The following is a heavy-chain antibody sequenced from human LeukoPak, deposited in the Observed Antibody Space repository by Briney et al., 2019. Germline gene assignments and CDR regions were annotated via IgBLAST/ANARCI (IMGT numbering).Heavy chain of an antibody. V-gene: IGHV4-34*01. D-gene: IGHD1-26*01. CDR3: ARGLGELLLSGYYFDY. J-gene: IGHJ4*02. CDR1: GGSFSGYY. CDR2: INHSGST. Sequence: SETLSLTCAVYGGSFSGYYWSWIRQPPGKGLEWIGEINHSGSTNYNPSLKSRVTISVDTSKNQFSLKLSSVTAADTAVYYCARGLGELLLSGYYFDYWGQGTLVTVSS.